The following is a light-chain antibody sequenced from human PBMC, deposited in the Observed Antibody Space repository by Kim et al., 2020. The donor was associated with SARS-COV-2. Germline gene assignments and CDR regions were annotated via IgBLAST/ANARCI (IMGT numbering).Light chain of an antibody. Sequence: GQSISISCTGPSSDIGTYDYVSWYQQHPGKAPKLIVFGVNERPSGASNRFSGSKSGNTASLTISGLQAGDEADYYCISYTTTTTWVFGGGTQLTVL. V-gene: IGLV2-14*03. CDR1: SSDIGTYDY. CDR3: ISYTTTTTWV. CDR2: GVN. J-gene: IGLJ3*02.